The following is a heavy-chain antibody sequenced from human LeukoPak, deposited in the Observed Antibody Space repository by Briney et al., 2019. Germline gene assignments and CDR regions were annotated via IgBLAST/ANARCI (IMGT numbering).Heavy chain of an antibody. J-gene: IGHJ4*02. V-gene: IGHV3-30*02. CDR2: IQFDGSSK. Sequence: GGSLRLSCAASGFTFSTYAMHWVRQAPGKGLEWVAFIQFDGSSKYYADSVKGQFTISRDNSKNTLYLQMNSLRAEDTAVYYCAKGDTSWGQGTLVTVSS. CDR1: GFTFSTYA. D-gene: IGHD2/OR15-2a*01. CDR3: AKGDTS.